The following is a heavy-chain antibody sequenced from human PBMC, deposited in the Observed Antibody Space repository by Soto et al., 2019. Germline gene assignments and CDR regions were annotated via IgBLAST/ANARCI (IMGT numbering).Heavy chain of an antibody. V-gene: IGHV3-7*05. CDR3: AKGTHAAMANFDF. CDR1: GFSLSGYW. D-gene: IGHD5-18*01. CDR2: INEDGTTT. J-gene: IGHJ4*02. Sequence: GGSLRLSCVVSGFSLSGYWMSWVRQAPGKGLEWVANINEDGTTTYYVDSVKGRFTISRDNAKNTLYLQMNSLRVEDTAVYYCAKGTHAAMANFDFWGQGTLVTVSS.